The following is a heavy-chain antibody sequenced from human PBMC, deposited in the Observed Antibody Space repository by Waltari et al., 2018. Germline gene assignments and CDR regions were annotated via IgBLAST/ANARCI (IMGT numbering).Heavy chain of an antibody. Sequence: EVQLVESGGGLVKPGGSLRLSCAASGFTFSSYSMTWVRQAPGKGLEWVSSISSSSSYIYYADSVKGRFTISRDNAKNSLYLQMNSLRAEDTAVYYCARVLTTAFDYWGQGTLVTVSS. CDR1: GFTFSSYS. CDR2: ISSSSSYI. CDR3: ARVLTTAFDY. J-gene: IGHJ4*02. V-gene: IGHV3-21*01. D-gene: IGHD4-4*01.